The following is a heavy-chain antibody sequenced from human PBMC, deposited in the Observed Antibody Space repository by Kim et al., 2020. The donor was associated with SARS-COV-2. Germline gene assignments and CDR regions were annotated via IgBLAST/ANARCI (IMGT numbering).Heavy chain of an antibody. CDR2: ISSRGITR. D-gene: IGHD2-15*01. Sequence: GGSLRLSCAASGFTFSNYDMNWVRQAPGKGLEWVSSISSRGITRYYADSVKGRFTISRDNAKNSVYLQMNSLRAEDTAVYYCARTGSGRGNYFDYWGQGTLVTVSS. CDR1: GFTFSNYD. J-gene: IGHJ4*02. V-gene: IGHV3-48*03. CDR3: ARTGSGRGNYFDY.